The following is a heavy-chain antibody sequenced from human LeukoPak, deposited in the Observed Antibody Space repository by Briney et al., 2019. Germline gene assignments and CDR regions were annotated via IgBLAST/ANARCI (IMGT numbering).Heavy chain of an antibody. Sequence: ASVKVSCKASGGTFSSYAISWVRQAPGQGFEWMGGIIPIFGTANYAQKFQGRVTITADESTSTAYMELSSLRSEDTAVYYCASDRNRYYDILTGYSNWFDPWGQGTLVTVSS. CDR3: ASDRNRYYDILTGYSNWFDP. V-gene: IGHV1-69*13. CDR2: IIPIFGTA. D-gene: IGHD3-9*01. J-gene: IGHJ5*02. CDR1: GGTFSSYA.